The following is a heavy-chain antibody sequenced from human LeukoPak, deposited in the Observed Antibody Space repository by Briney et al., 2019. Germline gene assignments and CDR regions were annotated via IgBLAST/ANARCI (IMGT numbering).Heavy chain of an antibody. J-gene: IGHJ6*03. CDR2: INWNGGST. CDR3: ARESQDITHYHYYYYTDV. D-gene: IGHD1-14*01. CDR1: GFTFDDYG. Sequence: GGSLRLSCAASGFTFDDYGMSWVRQAPGKGLEWVSGINWNGGSTGYADSVKGRFTISRDNAKNSLYLQMNSLRAEDTAVYYCARESQDITHYHYYYYTDVWGKGTTVTISS. V-gene: IGHV3-20*04.